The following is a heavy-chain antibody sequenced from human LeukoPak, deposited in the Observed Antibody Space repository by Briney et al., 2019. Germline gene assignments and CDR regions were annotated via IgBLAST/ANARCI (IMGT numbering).Heavy chain of an antibody. Sequence: GGSLRLSCAGSGFTFDNHAIHWVRQAPGKGLEWVAGLSYDGFHKYYADSVKGRFAISRDNSNNALFLQMNSLTVEDTAVYFCARDPFPTSVKLGYFDNWGQGTLVTVSA. CDR1: GFTFDNHA. V-gene: IGHV3-30*09. CDR3: ARDPFPTSVKLGYFDN. CDR2: LSYDGFHK. D-gene: IGHD1-26*01. J-gene: IGHJ4*02.